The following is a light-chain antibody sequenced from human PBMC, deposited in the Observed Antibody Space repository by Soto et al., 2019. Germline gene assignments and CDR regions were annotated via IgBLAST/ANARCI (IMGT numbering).Light chain of an antibody. V-gene: IGLV2-14*01. CDR3: SSYTSSSLGV. J-gene: IGLJ2*01. CDR1: SSDAGGYNY. Sequence: QSALTQPASVSGSPGQSITISCTGTSSDAGGYNYVSWYQQHPGKAPKLMIYDVSNRPSGVSNRFSGSKSGNTASLTISGLQAEDEADYYCSSYTSSSLGVFGGGTKVTVL. CDR2: DVS.